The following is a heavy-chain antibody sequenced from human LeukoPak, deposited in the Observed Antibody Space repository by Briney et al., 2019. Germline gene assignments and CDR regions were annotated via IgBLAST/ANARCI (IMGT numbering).Heavy chain of an antibody. D-gene: IGHD3-22*01. CDR2: ISSSSSDI. Sequence: GRSLTLSCAPSASTFSIISMIGVRQAPGRGLECVSSISSSSSDIYYADSVKGRFTIPRDNAKNSLYLQMHSLRAEDTAVYYCAREMGASYYDSSGYYGFFDYWGQGTLVTVSS. CDR1: ASTFSIIS. CDR3: AREMGASYYDSSGYYGFFDY. J-gene: IGHJ4*02. V-gene: IGHV3-21*01.